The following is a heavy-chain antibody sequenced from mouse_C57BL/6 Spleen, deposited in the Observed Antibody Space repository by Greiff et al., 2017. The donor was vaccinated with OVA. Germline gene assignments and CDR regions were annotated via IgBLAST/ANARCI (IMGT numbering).Heavy chain of an antibody. CDR1: GYTFTSYW. Sequence: VQLQQPGAELVMPGASVKLSCKASGYTFTSYWMHWVKQRPGQGLEWIGEIDPSDSYTNYNQKFQGKSTLTVDKSSSTAYMQRSSLTSEYSAVYYCARGGTTVVYYFDYWGQGTTLTVSS. CDR2: IDPSDSYT. D-gene: IGHD1-1*01. CDR3: ARGGTTVVYYFDY. V-gene: IGHV1-69*01. J-gene: IGHJ2*01.